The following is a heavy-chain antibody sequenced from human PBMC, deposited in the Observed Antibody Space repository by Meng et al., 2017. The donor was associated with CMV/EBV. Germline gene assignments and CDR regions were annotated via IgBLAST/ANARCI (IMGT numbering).Heavy chain of an antibody. CDR1: GGTFSSYA. D-gene: IGHD1-26*01. J-gene: IGHJ4*02. CDR2: IIPIFGTA. Sequence: QGQLVPAGAEVKKPGSSVKASCKASGGTFSSYAIRCVRQAPGQGLEWMGGIIPIFGTANYAQKFQGRVTITADESTSTAYMELSSLRSEDTAVYYCARERGSGSYPFDYWGQGTLVTVSS. V-gene: IGHV1-69*12. CDR3: ARERGSGSYPFDY.